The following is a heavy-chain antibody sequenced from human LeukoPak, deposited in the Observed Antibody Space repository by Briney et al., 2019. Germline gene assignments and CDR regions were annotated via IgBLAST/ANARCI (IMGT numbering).Heavy chain of an antibody. Sequence: PGGSLRLSCAASGFTFSSYGMHWVRQAPGKGLEWVAFIRYDGNDKYYADSVKGRFTISRDNAKNSLYLQMNSLRAEDTALYYWARRYDIVVVTGSSRAFDIWGQGTMVTVSS. CDR2: IRYDGNDK. CDR1: GFTFSSYG. J-gene: IGHJ3*02. CDR3: ARRYDIVVVTGSSRAFDI. D-gene: IGHD2-21*02. V-gene: IGHV3-30*02.